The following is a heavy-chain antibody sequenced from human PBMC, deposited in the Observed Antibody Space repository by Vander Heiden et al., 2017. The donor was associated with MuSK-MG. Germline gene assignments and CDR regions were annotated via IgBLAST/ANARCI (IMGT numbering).Heavy chain of an antibody. V-gene: IGHV3-9*01. CDR1: GFTFDDYA. Sequence: DVQLVEAGGGLVQPGRSLRLAFAAYGFTFDDYAMHWVRQAPGKGLEWVSGISWNSGSIGYADSVKGRFTISRDNAKNSLYLQMNSLRDEDTALYYCATFSLTLLEGGFDPWGQGTLVTVSS. CDR2: ISWNSGSI. CDR3: ATFSLTLLEGGFDP. D-gene: IGHD3-3*01. J-gene: IGHJ5*02.